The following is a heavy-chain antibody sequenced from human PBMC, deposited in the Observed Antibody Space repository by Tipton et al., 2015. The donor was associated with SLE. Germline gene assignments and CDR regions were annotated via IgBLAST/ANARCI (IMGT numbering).Heavy chain of an antibody. V-gene: IGHV4-38-2*01. CDR3: AGGGVATMGGYAFEI. Sequence: TLSLTCAVSGYSINNAYFWGWIRQPPGEGLVGIGSLYHSGSTYYTPSLKSRVTISIDASKNQFSLRLNSVTAADTALYYCAGGGVATMGGYAFEIWGQGTMVTVSS. CDR2: LYHSGST. CDR1: GYSINNAYF. J-gene: IGHJ3*02. D-gene: IGHD5-12*01.